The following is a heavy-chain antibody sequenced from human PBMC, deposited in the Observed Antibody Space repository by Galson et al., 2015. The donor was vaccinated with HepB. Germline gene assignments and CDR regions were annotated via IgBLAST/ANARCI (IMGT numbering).Heavy chain of an antibody. V-gene: IGHV3-33*01. J-gene: IGHJ6*02. Sequence: SLRLSCAASGFTFSSYGMHWVRQAPGKGLEWVAVIWYDGSNKYYADSVKGRFTISRDNSKNTLYLQMNSLRAEDTAVYYCARDLGGTEGDYYYYYGMDVWGQGTTVTVSS. CDR2: IWYDGSNK. CDR3: ARDLGGTEGDYYYYYGMDV. CDR1: GFTFSSYG. D-gene: IGHD2-21*02.